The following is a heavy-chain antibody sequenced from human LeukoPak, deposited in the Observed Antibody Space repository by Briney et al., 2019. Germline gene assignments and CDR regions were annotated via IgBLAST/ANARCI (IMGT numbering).Heavy chain of an antibody. CDR3: ATFTTDCSSTSCSGLFDY. CDR1: GYSFTNFW. J-gene: IGHJ4*02. CDR2: IYSRDFES. D-gene: IGHD2-2*01. Sequence: VEALKISCQGSGYSFTNFWIGWVRPVPGKGLGGMGVIYSRDFESRYSTCFHGQVTISADKSISTAYLQWSSLKPSDTAMYYCATFTTDCSSTSCSGLFDYWGQGTLVTVSS. V-gene: IGHV5-51*01.